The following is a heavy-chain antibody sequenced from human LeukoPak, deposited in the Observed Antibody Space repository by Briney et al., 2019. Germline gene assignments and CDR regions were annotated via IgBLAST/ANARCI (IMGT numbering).Heavy chain of an antibody. Sequence: ASVKVSCKASGYTFTSYGISWVRQAPGQGLEWMGWINPNSGGTNYAQKFQGRVTMTRDTSISTAYMELSRLRSDDMAVYYCARDEGYDILTGYQSNYNWFDPWGQGTLVTVSS. CDR2: INPNSGGT. J-gene: IGHJ5*02. CDR1: GYTFTSYG. CDR3: ARDEGYDILTGYQSNYNWFDP. V-gene: IGHV1-2*02. D-gene: IGHD3-9*01.